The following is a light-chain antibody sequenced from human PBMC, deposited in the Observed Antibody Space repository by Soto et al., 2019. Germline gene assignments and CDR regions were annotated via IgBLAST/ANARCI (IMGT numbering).Light chain of an antibody. J-gene: IGLJ3*02. V-gene: IGLV7-46*01. CDR3: FLSYDSTRV. Sequence: QAVVTQEPSVTVSPEGTVTLTCGSSTGAVTSGHYPYWVQQKPGHAPRTLIYDISNKHSWTPARFSGSLLGGKAALTLSGAQPEDEADYYCFLSYDSTRVFGGWTKLTVL. CDR1: TGAVTSGHY. CDR2: DIS.